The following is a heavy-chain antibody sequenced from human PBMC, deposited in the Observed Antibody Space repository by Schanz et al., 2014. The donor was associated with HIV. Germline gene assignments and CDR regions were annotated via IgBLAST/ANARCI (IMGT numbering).Heavy chain of an antibody. D-gene: IGHD1-20*01. J-gene: IGHJ6*02. CDR3: ARDIMTRDGMDV. Sequence: QVQLVESGGGVVQPGRSLRLSCAGSGLTFSSYGMHWVRQAPGKGLEWVAVISYDGSNKYYADSVKGRFTISRDNSKNTLYLQMNSLRAEDTAVYYCARDIMTRDGMDVWGQGTTVTVSS. V-gene: IGHV3-30*03. CDR1: GLTFSSYG. CDR2: ISYDGSNK.